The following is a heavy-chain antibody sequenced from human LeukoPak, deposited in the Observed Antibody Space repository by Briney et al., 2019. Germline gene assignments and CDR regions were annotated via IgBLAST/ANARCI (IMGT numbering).Heavy chain of an antibody. J-gene: IGHJ4*02. D-gene: IGHD6-19*01. Sequence: PGGSLRLSCAVSGFTFSSYSMNWVRQAPGKGLEWVSYITSGSGTIYYADSVRGRFTISRDNAKNSLYLQMNSLRAEDTAVYYCASLHQNIAVASWGQGTLVTVSS. CDR3: ASLHQNIAVAS. CDR2: ITSGSGTI. CDR1: GFTFSSYS. V-gene: IGHV3-48*01.